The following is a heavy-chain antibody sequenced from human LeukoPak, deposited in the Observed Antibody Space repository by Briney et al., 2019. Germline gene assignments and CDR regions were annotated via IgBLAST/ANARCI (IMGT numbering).Heavy chain of an antibody. D-gene: IGHD6-13*01. J-gene: IGHJ4*02. CDR2: IWYDGSNK. CDR1: GFTFSSYG. V-gene: IGHV3-33*01. CDR3: ARDRAAAAGIRQGTFYY. Sequence: GGSLRLSCAASGFTFSSYGMHWVREAPGKGLGWVAVIWYDGSNKYYADSVKGRFTISRDNSKNTLYLQMNSLRAGDTAVYYCARDRAAAAGIRQGTFYYWGQGTLVTVSS.